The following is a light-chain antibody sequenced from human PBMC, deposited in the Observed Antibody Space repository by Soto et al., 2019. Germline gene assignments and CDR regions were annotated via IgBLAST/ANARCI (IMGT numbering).Light chain of an antibody. CDR2: DVS. V-gene: IGLV2-14*01. Sequence: QSALTQPASVSGSPGQSINISCTGTSSDVGGYNYVSWYQQHPGKAPKLMIYDVSNRPSGVSNRFSGSKSGNTASLTISGLQAEDEAEYDCSSYTSSSTLVVFGGGTKLTVL. CDR3: SSYTSSSTLVV. CDR1: SSDVGGYNY. J-gene: IGLJ2*01.